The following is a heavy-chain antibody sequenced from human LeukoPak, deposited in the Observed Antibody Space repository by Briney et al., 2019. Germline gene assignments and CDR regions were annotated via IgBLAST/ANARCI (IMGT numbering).Heavy chain of an antibody. Sequence: TGGSLRLSCAASGLTFSNYGMHWVRQAPGKGLEWVAFIRYDGSEKFYADSVKGRFTISRDNSRDTLYLQMNSLRVEDMAVYFCAEDQQLQPFHYWGRGTLVAVSS. CDR1: GLTFSNYG. V-gene: IGHV3-30*02. D-gene: IGHD1-1*01. CDR3: AEDQQLQPFHY. CDR2: IRYDGSEK. J-gene: IGHJ4*02.